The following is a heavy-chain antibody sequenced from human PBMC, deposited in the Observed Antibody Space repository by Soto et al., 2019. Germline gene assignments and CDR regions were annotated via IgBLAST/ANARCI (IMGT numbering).Heavy chain of an antibody. Sequence: GGSRRLACATSGFTLYSSGITWVRKAKGEGLEWVSSISSSGSYIYYADSVKGRFTISRDNAKNSLYLQMNSLTAEDTSVYYCARDVSTWHHNQNKFDYWGQGTLVTVSS. CDR1: GFTLYSSG. J-gene: IGHJ4*02. CDR3: ARDVSTWHHNQNKFDY. V-gene: IGHV3-21*01. CDR2: ISSSGSYI. D-gene: IGHD2-2*01.